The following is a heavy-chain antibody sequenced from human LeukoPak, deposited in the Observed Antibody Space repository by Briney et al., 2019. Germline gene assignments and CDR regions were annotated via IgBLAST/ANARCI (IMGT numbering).Heavy chain of an antibody. CDR2: IYSGGST. Sequence: PGGSLRLSCAASGFTVSSNYMSWVRQAPGKGLEWVSVIYSGGSTYYADSVKGRFTISRDNSKNTLYLQMNSLRAEDTAVYYCARDPGDFWSGHFGIYYMDVWGKGTTVTVSS. V-gene: IGHV3-53*01. CDR3: ARDPGDFWSGHFGIYYMDV. D-gene: IGHD3-3*01. CDR1: GFTVSSNY. J-gene: IGHJ6*03.